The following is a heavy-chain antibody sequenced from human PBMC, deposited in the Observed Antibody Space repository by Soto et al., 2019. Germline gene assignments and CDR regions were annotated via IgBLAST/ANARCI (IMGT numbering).Heavy chain of an antibody. D-gene: IGHD2-15*01. CDR1: GFTFSSYW. V-gene: IGHV3-7*01. Sequence: GGSLRLSCAASGFTFSSYWMSWVRQAPGKGLEWVANIKQDGSEKYYVDSVKGRFTISRDNAKNSLYLQMNSLRAEDTAVYYCARVIHTGRNGPRVVVAAHFDYWGQGTLVTVSS. CDR2: IKQDGSEK. J-gene: IGHJ4*02. CDR3: ARVIHTGRNGPRVVVAAHFDY.